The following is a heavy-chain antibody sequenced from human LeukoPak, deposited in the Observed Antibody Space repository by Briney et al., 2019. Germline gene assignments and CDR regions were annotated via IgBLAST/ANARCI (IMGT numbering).Heavy chain of an antibody. CDR1: GFTFSSYA. Sequence: GGSLRLSCAASGFTFSSYAMSWVRQAPGKGLEWVAFIRYDESNSYYADSVKGRFTISRDNSKNTLYLQMNSLRAEDTAVYYCASDFPLYYYYMDVWGKGTTVTVSS. CDR2: IRYDESNS. V-gene: IGHV3-30*02. J-gene: IGHJ6*03. CDR3: ASDFPLYYYYMDV.